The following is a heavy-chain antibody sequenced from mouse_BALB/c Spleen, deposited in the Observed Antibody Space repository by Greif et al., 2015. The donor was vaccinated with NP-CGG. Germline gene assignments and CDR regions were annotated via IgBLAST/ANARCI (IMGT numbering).Heavy chain of an antibody. CDR1: GYSFTAYS. D-gene: IGHD1-1*01. Sequence: VQLQQPGPELVKPGASMKISCKASGYSFTAYSMNWVKQSHGKNLEWIGLINPCNGGTSYNQKFKGKATLTVDKSSSTAYMELLSLTSEDSAVYYCARWDYYGYAMDYWGQGTSVTVSS. J-gene: IGHJ4*01. CDR3: ARWDYYGYAMDY. V-gene: IGHV1-26*01. CDR2: INPCNGGT.